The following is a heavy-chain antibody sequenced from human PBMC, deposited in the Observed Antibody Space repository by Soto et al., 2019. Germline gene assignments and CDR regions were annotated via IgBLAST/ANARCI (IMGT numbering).Heavy chain of an antibody. V-gene: IGHV4-59*08. Sequence: QVQLQESGPGLVKPSETLSLTCTVSGGSISSYYWSRIRQPPGKGLEWIGYIYYSGSTNYNPSLKSRVTISVDTSKNQFSLKLSSVTAADTAVYYCARLWFGEPVDYWGQGTLVTVSS. D-gene: IGHD3-10*01. CDR1: GGSISSYY. CDR3: ARLWFGEPVDY. CDR2: IYYSGST. J-gene: IGHJ4*02.